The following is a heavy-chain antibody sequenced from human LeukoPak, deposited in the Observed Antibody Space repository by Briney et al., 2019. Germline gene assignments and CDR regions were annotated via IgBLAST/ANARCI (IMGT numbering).Heavy chain of an antibody. J-gene: IGHJ4*02. V-gene: IGHV1-18*01. CDR1: GYTFGHFG. Sequence: GASVKISCKASGYTFGHFGISWVRQAPGQGLEWMAWISAYNGNIKYGQSVEGRVTVTTDTSTSTAYLELRSLRSDDSALYYCARDVPASAGAPLLDYWGQGTRVTVSS. CDR3: ARDVPASAGAPLLDY. D-gene: IGHD6-13*01. CDR2: ISAYNGNI.